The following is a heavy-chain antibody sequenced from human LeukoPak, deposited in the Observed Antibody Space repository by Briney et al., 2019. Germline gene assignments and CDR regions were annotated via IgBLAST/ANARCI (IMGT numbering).Heavy chain of an antibody. CDR1: GFTFSSYG. D-gene: IGHD5-18*01. V-gene: IGHV3-30*18. CDR2: ISYDGSNK. Sequence: GGSLRLSCAASGFTFSSYGMHWVRQAPGKGLEWVAVISYDGSNKYYADSVKGRFTISRDNSKNTLYLQMNSLRAEDTAVYYCAKDSRNMVIYYYYGMDVWGKGTTVTVSS. CDR3: AKDSRNMVIYYYYGMDV. J-gene: IGHJ6*04.